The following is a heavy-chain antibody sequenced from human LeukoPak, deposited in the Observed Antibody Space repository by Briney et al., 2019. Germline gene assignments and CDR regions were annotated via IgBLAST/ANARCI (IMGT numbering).Heavy chain of an antibody. CDR3: ARLEYSYGPNFDY. D-gene: IGHD5-18*01. CDR2: ISSSSSYI. CDR1: GFTFSSYS. Sequence: GGSLRLSCAASGFTFSSYSMNWVRQAPGKGLEWVSSISSSSSYIYYADSVKGRFTISRDNAKNSLYLQMNSLRAEDTAMYYCARLEYSYGPNFDYWGQGTLVTVSS. V-gene: IGHV3-21*01. J-gene: IGHJ4*02.